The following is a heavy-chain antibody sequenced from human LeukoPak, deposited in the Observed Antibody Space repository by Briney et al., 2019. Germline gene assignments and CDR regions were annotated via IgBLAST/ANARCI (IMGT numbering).Heavy chain of an antibody. J-gene: IGHJ4*02. CDR1: GFTFDDYA. D-gene: IGHD5-18*01. V-gene: IGHV3-9*01. CDR2: ISWNSGSI. Sequence: PGGSLRLPCAASGFTFDDYAMHWVRQAPGKGLEWVSGISWNSGSIGYADSVKGRFTISRDNAKNSLYLQMNSLRAEDTAVYYCAKGDVDTAMVRGYWGQGTLVTVSS. CDR3: AKGDVDTAMVRGY.